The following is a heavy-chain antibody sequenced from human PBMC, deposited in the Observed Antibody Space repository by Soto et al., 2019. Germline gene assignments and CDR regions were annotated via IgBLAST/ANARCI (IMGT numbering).Heavy chain of an antibody. CDR2: IIPIFGTA. CDR1: GGTFSSYA. J-gene: IGHJ4*02. CDR3: ARVEPADIVAPFYFDY. Sequence: SVKVSCKASGGTFSSYAISWVRQAPGQGLEWMGGIIPIFGTANYAQKFQGRVTITADESTSTAYMELSSLRSEDTAVYYCARVEPADIVAPFYFDYWGQGTLVTVS. V-gene: IGHV1-69*13. D-gene: IGHD5-12*01.